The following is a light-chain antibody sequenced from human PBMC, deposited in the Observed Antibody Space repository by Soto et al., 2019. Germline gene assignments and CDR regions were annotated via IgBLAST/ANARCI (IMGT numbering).Light chain of an antibody. V-gene: IGKV1-39*01. J-gene: IGKJ5*01. CDR3: QQSYNVPIT. Sequence: DIQMTQSPLSLSASVGDTVSISCRASQTISSYLNWYQQKPGKAPKLLIHDASTLQDGVPSRFSGSGSGTHFTLIIRSVQPEDFATYYCQQSYNVPITFGQGTRLEIE. CDR1: QTISSY. CDR2: DAS.